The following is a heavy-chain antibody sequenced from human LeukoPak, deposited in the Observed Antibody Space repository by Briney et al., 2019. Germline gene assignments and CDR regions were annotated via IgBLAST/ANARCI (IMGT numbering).Heavy chain of an antibody. CDR2: IYYSGST. Sequence: SETLSLTCTVSGGSISSGGYYWSWIRQHPGKGLEWIGYIYYSGSTYYNPSLKSRVTISVDTSKNQFSLKLSSVTAADTAVYYCARDAGETYGSGSYSDYWGQGTLVTVSS. CDR1: GGSISSGGYY. CDR3: ARDAGETYGSGSYSDY. V-gene: IGHV4-31*03. J-gene: IGHJ4*02. D-gene: IGHD3-10*01.